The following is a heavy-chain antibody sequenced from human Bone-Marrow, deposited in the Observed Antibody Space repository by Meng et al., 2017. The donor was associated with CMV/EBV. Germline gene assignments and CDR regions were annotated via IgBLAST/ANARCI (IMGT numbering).Heavy chain of an antibody. D-gene: IGHD3-22*01. V-gene: IGHV3-21*01. CDR2: ISSSSSYI. J-gene: IGHJ6*02. CDR1: GFTFSSYS. Sequence: GESLKISCAASGFTFSSYSMNWVRQAPGKGLEWVSSISSSSSYIYYADSVKGRFTISRDNAKNSLYLQMNSLRAEDTAVYYCAKMHYDSSGYYKSGYYYYYGMDVWGQGTTVTVSS. CDR3: AKMHYDSSGYYKSGYYYYYGMDV.